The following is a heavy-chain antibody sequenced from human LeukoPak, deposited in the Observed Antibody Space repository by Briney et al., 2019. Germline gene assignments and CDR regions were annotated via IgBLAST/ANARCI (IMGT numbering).Heavy chain of an antibody. CDR3: ARGRNSSGWYFGYYYYYMDV. D-gene: IGHD6-19*01. V-gene: IGHV4-59*01. Sequence: PSETLSLTCTVSGGSIRSYYWSWIRQPAGKALEWIGSIYYSGSTNYNPSLKSRVTISVDTSKNQFSLKLSSVTAADTAVYYCARGRNSSGWYFGYYYYYMDVWGKGTTVTVSS. CDR1: GGSIRSYY. J-gene: IGHJ6*03. CDR2: IYYSGST.